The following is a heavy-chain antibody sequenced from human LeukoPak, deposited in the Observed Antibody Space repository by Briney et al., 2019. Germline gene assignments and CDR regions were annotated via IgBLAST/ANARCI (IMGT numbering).Heavy chain of an antibody. CDR3: ARRVGSGWYKAYDY. D-gene: IGHD6-19*01. J-gene: IGHJ4*02. CDR2: IYHSGST. CDR1: GGSISSSNW. V-gene: IGHV4-4*02. Sequence: SETLSLTCAVSGGSISSSNWWSWVRQPPGKGLEWIGEIYHSGSTNYNPSLKSRVTISVDKSKNQFSLKLSSVTAADTAVYYCARRVGSGWYKAYDYWGQGTLVTVSS.